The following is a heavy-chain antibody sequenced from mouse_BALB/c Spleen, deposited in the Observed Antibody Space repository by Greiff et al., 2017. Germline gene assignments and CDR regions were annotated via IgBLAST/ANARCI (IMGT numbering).Heavy chain of an antibody. CDR2: ISSGGSYT. Sequence: EVKLMESGGDLVKPGGSLKLSCAASGFTFSSYGMSWVRQTPDKRLEWVATISSGGSYTYYPDSVKGRFTISRDNAKNTLYLQMSSLKSEDTAMYYCARLHDYLNAMDYWGQGTSVTVSS. CDR1: GFTFSSYG. CDR3: ARLHDYLNAMDY. V-gene: IGHV5-6*01. J-gene: IGHJ4*01. D-gene: IGHD2-4*01.